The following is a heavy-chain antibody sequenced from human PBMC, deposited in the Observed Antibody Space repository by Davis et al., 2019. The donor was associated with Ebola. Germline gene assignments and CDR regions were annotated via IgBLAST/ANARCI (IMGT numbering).Heavy chain of an antibody. CDR3: TTYPYSSSWYDFDY. CDR1: GFTFSNAW. D-gene: IGHD6-13*01. J-gene: IGHJ4*02. CDR2: IKSKTDGGTT. V-gene: IGHV3-15*01. Sequence: PGGSLRLSCAASGFTFSNAWMSWVRQAPGKGLEWVGRIKSKTDGGTTDYAAPVKGRFTISRDDSKNTLYLQMNSLKTEDTAVYYCTTYPYSSSWYDFDYWGQGTLVTVSS.